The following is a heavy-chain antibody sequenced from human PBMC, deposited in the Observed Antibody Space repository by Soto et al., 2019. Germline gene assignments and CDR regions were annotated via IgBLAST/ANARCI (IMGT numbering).Heavy chain of an antibody. V-gene: IGHV3-33*01. J-gene: IGHJ4*02. CDR1: GFTFSSYG. CDR3: AREPDIVAAYFDY. Sequence: QVQLVESGGGVVQPGRSLRLSCAASGFTFSSYGMHWVRQAPGKGLEWVAVIWYDGSNKYYADSVKGRFTISRDNSKNTLYLQMNSLRAEDTAVYYCAREPDIVAAYFDYWGQGTLVTVSS. D-gene: IGHD5-12*01. CDR2: IWYDGSNK.